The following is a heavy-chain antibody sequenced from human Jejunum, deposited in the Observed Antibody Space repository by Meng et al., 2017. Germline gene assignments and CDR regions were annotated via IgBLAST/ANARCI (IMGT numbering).Heavy chain of an antibody. CDR3: VRDSDYGGNSLNWFDP. Sequence: GSLRLSCTVSGASINDYYWTWIRQPPGKGLEWIGYLYHSGSAKYNPSLKSRVTISVDTSKNQFSLKLNSVTAADTAVYYCVRDSDYGGNSLNWFDPWGKGTLVTVSS. J-gene: IGHJ5*02. D-gene: IGHD4-23*01. V-gene: IGHV4-59*01. CDR2: LYHSGSA. CDR1: GASINDYY.